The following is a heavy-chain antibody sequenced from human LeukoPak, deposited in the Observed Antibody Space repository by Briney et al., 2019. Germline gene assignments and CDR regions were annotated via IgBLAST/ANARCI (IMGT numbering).Heavy chain of an antibody. CDR2: IYYSGST. J-gene: IGHJ4*02. V-gene: IGHV4-39*01. D-gene: IGHD2-8*01. CDR3: ARGVRESGLDY. CDR1: GGSISSSSYY. Sequence: SETLSLTCTVSGGSISSSSYYWGWIRQPPGKGLEWIGSIYYSGSTYYNPSLKSRVTISVDTSKNQFSLKLSSVTAADTAVYYCARGVRESGLDYWGQGTLVTVSS.